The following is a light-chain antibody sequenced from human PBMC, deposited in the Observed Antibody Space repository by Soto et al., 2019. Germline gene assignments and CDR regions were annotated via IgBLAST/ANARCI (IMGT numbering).Light chain of an antibody. CDR3: QSYDSSLSGVV. V-gene: IGLV1-40*01. J-gene: IGLJ2*01. CDR1: SSNIGARYD. Sequence: QSVLTQPPSVSGAPGQRVTISCTGSSSNIGARYDVHWYQQLPGTSPKLLIYVDINRPSGVPDRFSGSKSGTSVSLAITGLQAEDEAEYYCQSYDSSLSGVVFGGGTQLTVL. CDR2: VDI.